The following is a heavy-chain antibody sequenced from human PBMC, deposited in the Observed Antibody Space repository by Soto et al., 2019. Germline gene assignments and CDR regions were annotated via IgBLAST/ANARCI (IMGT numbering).Heavy chain of an antibody. CDR1: GGSISSSS. J-gene: IGHJ5*02. V-gene: IGHV4-59*01. D-gene: IGHD2-8*01. CDR3: ARDRSTYGGGGTGEVKENWFDP. Sequence: LSLTCTVSGGSISSSSWSWIRQPPGKGLEWIGYAYYSGDTGYNPSLKSRVTMAVDTSKSQVSLKLSSVTAADTAVYYCARDRSTYGGGGTGEVKENWFDPWGQGALVTVSS. CDR2: AYYSGDT.